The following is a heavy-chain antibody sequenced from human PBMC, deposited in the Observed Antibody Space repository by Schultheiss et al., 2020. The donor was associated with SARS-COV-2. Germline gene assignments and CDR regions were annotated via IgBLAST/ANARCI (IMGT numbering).Heavy chain of an antibody. Sequence: SETLSLTCTVSGGSVSSGSYYWSWIRQPAGKGLEWIGRIYTSGSTNYNPSLKSRVTMSVDTSKNQFSLKLSSVTAADTAVYYCARGKRSNDFWSGYYGVYFDYWGQGTLVTVSS. CDR1: GGSVSSGSYY. V-gene: IGHV4-61*02. D-gene: IGHD3-3*01. CDR2: IYTSGST. J-gene: IGHJ4*02. CDR3: ARGKRSNDFWSGYYGVYFDY.